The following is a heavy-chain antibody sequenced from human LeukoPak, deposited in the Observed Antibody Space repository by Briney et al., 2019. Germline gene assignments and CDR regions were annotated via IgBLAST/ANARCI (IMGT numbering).Heavy chain of an antibody. J-gene: IGHJ4*02. D-gene: IGHD4/OR15-4a*01. CDR1: GFTFSSYS. CDR2: ISSSDTYI. CDR3: ARAPMVRANVVDY. Sequence: PGGSLRLSCAASGFTFSSYSMNWVRQAPGKGLEWVSSISSSDTYIYHADSVKGRFTISRDNAKNTLYLQMNSLRAEDTAVYYCARAPMVRANVVDYWGQGTLVTVSS. V-gene: IGHV3-21*01.